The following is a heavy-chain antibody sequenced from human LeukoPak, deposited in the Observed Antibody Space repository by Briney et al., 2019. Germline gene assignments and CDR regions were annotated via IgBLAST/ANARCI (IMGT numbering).Heavy chain of an antibody. V-gene: IGHV4-4*07. CDR3: ARGAQLWLRGY. CDR2: IYTDGST. CDR1: GDSISSYY. J-gene: IGHJ4*02. Sequence: SETLSLTCTVSGDSISSYYWSWIRQPAGQGLEWIGRIYTDGSTTYNPSLKSRVTVSVDTSKNQFSLKLDSVTVADTAVYYCARGAQLWLRGYWGQGTLVTVSS. D-gene: IGHD5-18*01.